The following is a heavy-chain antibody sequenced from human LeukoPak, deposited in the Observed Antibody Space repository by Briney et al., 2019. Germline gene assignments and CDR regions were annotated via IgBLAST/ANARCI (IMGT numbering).Heavy chain of an antibody. CDR3: ARVAYGGIAVAGTHFKSNWYFDL. Sequence: GRSLRLSCAASGFTFSSYGMHWVRQAPGKGLEWVAVIWYDGSNKYYADSVKGRFTISRDNSKNTLYLQMNSLRAEDTAVYYCARVAYGGIAVAGTHFKSNWYFDLWGRGTLVTVSS. V-gene: IGHV3-33*01. CDR1: GFTFSSYG. D-gene: IGHD6-19*01. CDR2: IWYDGSNK. J-gene: IGHJ2*01.